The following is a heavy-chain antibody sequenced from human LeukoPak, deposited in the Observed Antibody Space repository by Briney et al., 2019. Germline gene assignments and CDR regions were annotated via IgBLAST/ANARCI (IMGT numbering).Heavy chain of an antibody. D-gene: IGHD4-11*01. V-gene: IGHV3-9*01. Sequence: GGSLRLSCAASGFTFDDYAMHWVRQAPGKGLEWVSGISWNSGSIGYADSVKGRFTISRDNAKNSLYLQMNGLRAEDTAVYYCARGSNCDSWGQGTLVTVSS. CDR3: ARGSNCDS. J-gene: IGHJ4*02. CDR2: ISWNSGSI. CDR1: GFTFDDYA.